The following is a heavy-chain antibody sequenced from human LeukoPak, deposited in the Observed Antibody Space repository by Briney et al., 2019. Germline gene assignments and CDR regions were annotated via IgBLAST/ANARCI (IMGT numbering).Heavy chain of an antibody. J-gene: IGHJ4*02. CDR3: AAATYYYDSSGYYGEFDY. D-gene: IGHD3-22*01. CDR2: INPSGGST. CDR1: GYTFTSYY. Sequence: ASVKVSCKASGYTFTSYYMHWVRQAPGQGLEWMGIINPSGGSTSYAQKFQGRVTMTRDTSTSTVYMELSSLRSEDTAVYYCAAATYYYDSSGYYGEFDYWGQGTLVTVSS. V-gene: IGHV1-46*01.